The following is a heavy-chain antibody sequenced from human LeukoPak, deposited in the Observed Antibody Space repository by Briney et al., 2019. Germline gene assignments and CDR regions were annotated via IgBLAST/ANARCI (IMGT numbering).Heavy chain of an antibody. CDR2: INPSGGST. Sequence: ASVKVSCTASGYTFTSYYLHWVRQAPGQGLEWMGIINPSGGSTSYVQKFQGRVTMTRDTSTSTVYMVLSSLRSEDTAFYYCARGPYGGNPSLYYFDYWGQGTLVTISS. J-gene: IGHJ4*02. CDR1: GYTFTSYY. CDR3: ARGPYGGNPSLYYFDY. V-gene: IGHV1-46*01. D-gene: IGHD4-23*01.